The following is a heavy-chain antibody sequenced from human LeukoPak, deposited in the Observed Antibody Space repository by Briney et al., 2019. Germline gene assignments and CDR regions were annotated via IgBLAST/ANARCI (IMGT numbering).Heavy chain of an antibody. Sequence: SETLSLTCTVSGYSISSGYYWGWIRQPPGKGLEWIGNIYHSGSSYYNPSLKSRVTISVETSKNQFSLRLSSVTAADTAVYYCARAINCSGGSCYYYYMDVWGKGTTVTVSS. V-gene: IGHV4-38-2*02. D-gene: IGHD2-15*01. CDR1: GYSISSGYY. J-gene: IGHJ6*03. CDR2: IYHSGSS. CDR3: ARAINCSGGSCYYYYMDV.